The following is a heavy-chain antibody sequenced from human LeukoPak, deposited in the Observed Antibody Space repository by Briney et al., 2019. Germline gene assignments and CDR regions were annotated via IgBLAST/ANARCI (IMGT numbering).Heavy chain of an antibody. V-gene: IGHV3-23*01. D-gene: IGHD2-21*01. Sequence: GGSLRLSCAASGFTFSSYAMSWVRQAPGKGLEWVSAIIGSGGSTYYADSVKGRFTISRDNSKNTLYLEMNSLRAEDTAVYYCAKFSLISRSLFDYWGQGTLVTVSS. J-gene: IGHJ4*02. CDR1: GFTFSSYA. CDR2: IIGSGGST. CDR3: AKFSLISRSLFDY.